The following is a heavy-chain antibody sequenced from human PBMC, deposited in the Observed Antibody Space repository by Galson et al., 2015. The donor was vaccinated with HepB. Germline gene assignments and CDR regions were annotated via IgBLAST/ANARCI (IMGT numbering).Heavy chain of an antibody. D-gene: IGHD1-1*01. CDR3: ARCPLAVTTGDYGMDV. CDR2: INHSGSY. J-gene: IGHJ6*02. Sequence: SETLSLTCVVNGGSLTDYFWSWIRQPPGKGLEWIGDINHSGSYNDNPSLRSRLTMSVDRSKNHFSLNLTSVTAADSGVYFCARCPLAVTTGDYGMDVWGPGTTVTVSS. V-gene: IGHV4-34*10. CDR1: GGSLTDYF.